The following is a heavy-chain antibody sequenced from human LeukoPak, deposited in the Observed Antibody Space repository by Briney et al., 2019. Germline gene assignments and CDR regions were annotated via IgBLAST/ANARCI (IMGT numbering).Heavy chain of an antibody. Sequence: NHGESLKISCKGSGYSFTSYWIGWVRQMPGKGLEWMGIIYPGDSDTRYSPSFQGQVTISADKSISTAYLQWSSLKASDTAMYYCARLGGYDLLLGVIDYWGQGTLVTVSS. CDR2: IYPGDSDT. V-gene: IGHV5-51*01. J-gene: IGHJ4*02. CDR1: GYSFTSYW. CDR3: ARLGGYDLLLGVIDY. D-gene: IGHD5-12*01.